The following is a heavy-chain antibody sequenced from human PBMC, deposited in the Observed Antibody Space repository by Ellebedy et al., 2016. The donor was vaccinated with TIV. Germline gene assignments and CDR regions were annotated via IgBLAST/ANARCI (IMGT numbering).Heavy chain of an antibody. V-gene: IGHV3-72*01. CDR3: ARDTTSDY. D-gene: IGHD1-1*01. CDR2: IRNKANSHTT. CDR1: GFTFSDHY. Sequence: PGGSLRLSCAASGFTFSDHYMDWVRQAPGKGLEWVGRIRNKANSHTTEYAASVKGRFTISRDDSKNSLYLQMNSLKTEDTAIYYCARDTTSDYWGQGALVTVSS. J-gene: IGHJ4*02.